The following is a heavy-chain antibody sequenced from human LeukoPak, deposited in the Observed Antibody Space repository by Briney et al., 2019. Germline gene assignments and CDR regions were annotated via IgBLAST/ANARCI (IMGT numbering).Heavy chain of an antibody. V-gene: IGHV4-39*07. CDR3: ARLWGTLSPRIVGATGWVP. J-gene: IGHJ5*02. Sequence: SETLSLTCTVSGGSISSSSYYWGWIRQPPGKGLEWIGSIYYSGSTYYNPSLKSRVTISVDTSKNQFSLKLSSVTAADTAVYYCARLWGTLSPRIVGATGWVPWGQGTLVTVSS. CDR1: GGSISSSSYY. CDR2: IYYSGST. D-gene: IGHD1-26*01.